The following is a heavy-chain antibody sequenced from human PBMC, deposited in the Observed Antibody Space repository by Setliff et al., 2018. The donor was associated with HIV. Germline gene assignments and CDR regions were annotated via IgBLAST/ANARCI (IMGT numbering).Heavy chain of an antibody. V-gene: IGHV4-34*01. J-gene: IGHJ4*02. CDR3: ARGGGYDRSGYYPFDY. D-gene: IGHD3-22*01. CDR2: INHSGST. Sequence: SETLSLTCAVYGGSLSGYHWSWIRQSPERGLEWIGEINHSGSTNYNPSLKSRVTMSVDTSKNQFSLKLSSVTAADTAVYYCARGGGYDRSGYYPFDYWGQGTPVTVSS. CDR1: GGSLSGYH.